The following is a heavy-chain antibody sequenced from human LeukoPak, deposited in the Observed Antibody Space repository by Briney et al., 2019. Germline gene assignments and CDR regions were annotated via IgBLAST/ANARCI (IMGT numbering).Heavy chain of an antibody. CDR1: GGTFSSYA. D-gene: IGHD5-24*01. CDR2: IIPIFGTA. Sequence: GASVKVSCKASGGTFSSYAISWGGQAPGQGLEWMGGIIPIFGTANYAQKFQGRVTITADESTSTAYMELSSLRSEDTAVYYCARVVLGRRWLQTSYYYGMDVWGQGTTVTVSS. CDR3: ARVVLGRRWLQTSYYYGMDV. J-gene: IGHJ6*02. V-gene: IGHV1-69*13.